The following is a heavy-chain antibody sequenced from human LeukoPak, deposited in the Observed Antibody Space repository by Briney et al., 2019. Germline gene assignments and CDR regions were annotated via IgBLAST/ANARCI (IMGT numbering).Heavy chain of an antibody. V-gene: IGHV1-69*02. CDR1: GGTFSSYT. Sequence: ASVKVSCKASGGTFSSYTISWVRQAPGQGLEWMGRIIPILGIANYAQKFQGRVTITADKSTSTAYVELSSLRSEDTAVYYCASDPYDSSQRAFDIWGQGTMVTVSS. J-gene: IGHJ3*02. D-gene: IGHD3-22*01. CDR3: ASDPYDSSQRAFDI. CDR2: IIPILGIA.